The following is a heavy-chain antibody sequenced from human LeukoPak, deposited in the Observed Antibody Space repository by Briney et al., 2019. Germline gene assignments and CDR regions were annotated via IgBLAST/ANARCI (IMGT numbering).Heavy chain of an antibody. CDR3: AREIFGSGSYPDF. V-gene: IGHV3-23*01. Sequence: PGGSLRLSCAASGFTFSSYVLSWARQAPGKGLEWVASIGPGGTTFYAASVRGQFTISRDNSKNTVSLQMNNLRPEDTAVYYCAREIFGSGSYPDFWGQGTLVTVSS. J-gene: IGHJ4*02. D-gene: IGHD3-10*01. CDR2: SIGPGGTT. CDR1: GFTFSSYV.